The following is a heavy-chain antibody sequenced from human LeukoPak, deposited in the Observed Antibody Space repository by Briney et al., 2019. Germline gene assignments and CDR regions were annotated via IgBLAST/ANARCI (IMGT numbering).Heavy chain of an antibody. J-gene: IGHJ4*02. CDR2: IYYSGNT. D-gene: IGHD3-10*01. Sequence: SETLSLTCIVSGGSISSSSYYWGWIRQPPGKGLEWIGSIYYSGNTYYNPSLKSRVTISVGTSKNQFSLKLSSVTAADTAVYYWARQGGSGSGSYTFDYWGQGTLVTVSS. CDR3: ARQGGSGSGSYTFDY. V-gene: IGHV4-39*01. CDR1: GGSISSSSYY.